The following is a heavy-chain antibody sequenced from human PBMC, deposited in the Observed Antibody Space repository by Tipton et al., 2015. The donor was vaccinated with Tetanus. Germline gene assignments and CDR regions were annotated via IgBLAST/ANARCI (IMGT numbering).Heavy chain of an antibody. CDR2: ISSIRGHQ. Sequence: SLRLSCEVSGFNVSVYGMHWVRQAPGRGLEWVSVISSIRGHQRYADSVKGRFTISRDRFKNTLHLQMNTLRAEDTAIYYCAREEEYTPGPVIDYWGPGTRVIVSS. V-gene: IGHV3-30*19. CDR1: GFNVSVYG. CDR3: AREEEYTPGPVIDY. J-gene: IGHJ4*02. D-gene: IGHD2-21*01.